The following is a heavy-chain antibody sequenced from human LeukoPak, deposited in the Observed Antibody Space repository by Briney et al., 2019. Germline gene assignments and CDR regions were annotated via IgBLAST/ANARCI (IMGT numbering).Heavy chain of an antibody. CDR2: ISGSGGST. CDR1: GFNFANHA. Sequence: GGSLRLSCAASGFNFANHAMSWVRQTPGKGLEWVSAISGSGGSTFYADSVKGRFTISRDNSKNTLSLQMNSLRAEDTAVYYYAKAQDPIAAAGTSPFDYWGQGTLVTVSS. D-gene: IGHD6-13*01. J-gene: IGHJ4*02. V-gene: IGHV3-23*01. CDR3: AKAQDPIAAAGTSPFDY.